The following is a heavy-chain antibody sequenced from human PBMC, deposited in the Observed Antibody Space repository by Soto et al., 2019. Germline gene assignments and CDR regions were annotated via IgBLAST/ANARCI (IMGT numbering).Heavy chain of an antibody. CDR2: ISAYNGNT. J-gene: IGHJ6*02. CDR3: ARGRYSSSWSGPYYGMDV. D-gene: IGHD6-13*01. V-gene: IGHV1-18*01. CDR1: GYTFTSYG. Sequence: ASVKVSCKASGYTFTSYGISWVRQAPGQGLEWMGWISAYNGNTNYAQKLQGRVTMTTDTSTSTAYMELRSLRSDDTAVYYCARGRYSSSWSGPYYGMDVWGQGTTVTVS.